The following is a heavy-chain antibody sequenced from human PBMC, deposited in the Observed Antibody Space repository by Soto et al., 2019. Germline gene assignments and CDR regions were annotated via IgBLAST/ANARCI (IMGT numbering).Heavy chain of an antibody. V-gene: IGHV3-30*18. CDR1: GCTFSICG. Sequence: RLSCAASGCTFSICGMHWVRQAPGKGLEWVAVISYDGSNKYYADSVKGRFTISRDNSKNTLYLQMNSLRAEDTAVYYCAKDHCSGGICYFFDYWGQGTLVTVSS. D-gene: IGHD2-15*01. CDR3: AKDHCSGGICYFFDY. J-gene: IGHJ4*02. CDR2: ISYDGSNK.